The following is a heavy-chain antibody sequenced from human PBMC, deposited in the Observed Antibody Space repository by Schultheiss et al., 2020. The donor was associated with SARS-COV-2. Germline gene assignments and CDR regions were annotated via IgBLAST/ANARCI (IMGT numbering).Heavy chain of an antibody. J-gene: IGHJ3*01. Sequence: ASVKVSCKASGYTFTGYYMHWVRQAPGQGLEWMGWINPNSGGTNYAQKFQGWVTMTRDTSISTAYMELSRLRSDDTAVYYCARDHYDSSGQTSPDGVDVWGQGTMVTVSS. CDR3: ARDHYDSSGQTSPDGVDV. D-gene: IGHD3-22*01. V-gene: IGHV1-2*04. CDR2: INPNSGGT. CDR1: GYTFTGYY.